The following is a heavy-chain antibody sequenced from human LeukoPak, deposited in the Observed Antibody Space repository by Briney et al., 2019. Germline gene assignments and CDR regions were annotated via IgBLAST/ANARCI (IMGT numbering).Heavy chain of an antibody. CDR1: VYTLTTYY. D-gene: IGHD5-18*01. CDR3: AREWRIQLYLPDY. V-gene: IGHV1-46*01. Sequence: ASVKVSRQASVYTLTTYYIHWVRQAPGQGLEWMGIINPSIDSINYARKFQRRVTMTSDTSTSTVYMELSDLRSEDTAVYYCAREWRIQLYLPDYWGQGTLVTVSS. CDR2: INPSIDSI. J-gene: IGHJ4*02.